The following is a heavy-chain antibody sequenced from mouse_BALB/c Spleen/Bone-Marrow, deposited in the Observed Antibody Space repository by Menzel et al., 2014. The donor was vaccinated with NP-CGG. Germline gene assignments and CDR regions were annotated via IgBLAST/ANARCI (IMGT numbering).Heavy chain of an antibody. CDR3: ARRVPFAY. CDR2: ILPGSGST. V-gene: IGHV1-9*01. Sequence: VQLHQSGAELMKPGASVKISCKATRYTFSSYWIEWVKQRPGHGLEWIGEILPGSGSTNYNEKFKGKATLTADTSSNTAYMQLSSLTSEDSAVYYCARRVPFAYWGQGTPVTVSA. CDR1: RYTFSSYW. J-gene: IGHJ3*01.